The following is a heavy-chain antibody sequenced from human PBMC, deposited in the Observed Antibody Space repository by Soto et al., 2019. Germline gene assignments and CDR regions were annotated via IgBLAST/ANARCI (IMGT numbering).Heavy chain of an antibody. J-gene: IGHJ4*02. CDR2: INAGNGNT. V-gene: IGHV1-3*01. Sequence: ASVKVSCKASGYTFTSYAMHWVRQAPGQRLEWMGWINAGNGNTKYSQKFQGRVTITRDTSASTAYMELSSLRSEDTAVYYCATSGGSGIYYIDYFDTWGQGTLVTVSS. CDR3: ATSGGSGIYYIDYFDT. CDR1: GYTFTSYA. D-gene: IGHD3-10*01.